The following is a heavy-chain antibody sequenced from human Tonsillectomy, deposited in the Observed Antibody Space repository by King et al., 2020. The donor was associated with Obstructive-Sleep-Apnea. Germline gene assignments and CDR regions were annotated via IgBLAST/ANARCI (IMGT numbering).Heavy chain of an antibody. CDR3: ARDQGYFDY. CDR1: GGSISSSSYY. Sequence: QLQESGPGLVKPSETLSLTCTVSGGSISSSSYYWGWIHQPPGKGLEWIGSIYYSGSTYYNPSLKSRVTISVDTSKNQFSLKLSSVTAADTAVYYCARDQGYFDYWGQGTLVTVSS. V-gene: IGHV4-39*07. CDR2: IYYSGST. J-gene: IGHJ4*02.